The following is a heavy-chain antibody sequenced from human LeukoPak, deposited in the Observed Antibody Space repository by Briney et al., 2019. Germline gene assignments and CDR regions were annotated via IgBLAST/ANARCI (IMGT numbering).Heavy chain of an antibody. J-gene: IGHJ6*03. CDR2: IIPMFGSA. Sequence: VASVKVSCKASGDIFNSYSVSWVRQAPGQGLEWMGGIIPMFGSANYAQKFQGRLTITTDQSTTTAYMELSSLTSEDTAVYYCARVGRSRGSLPNSYYYMDVWGKGTSVTVSS. CDR1: GDIFNSYS. D-gene: IGHD1-26*01. CDR3: ARVGRSRGSLPNSYYYMDV. V-gene: IGHV1-69*05.